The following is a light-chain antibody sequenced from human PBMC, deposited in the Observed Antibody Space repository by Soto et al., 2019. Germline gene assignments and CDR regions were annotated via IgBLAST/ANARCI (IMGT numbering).Light chain of an antibody. Sequence: IVLTQSPGTLSLSPGERATLSCRASQSVPGSHLAWYQQKPGQAPRLLIYGASSRATGIPDRFSGSGSGTDFTLTISRLEPEDFAVYYCQPYNNWPLTFGGGTKVDI. CDR1: QSVPGSH. CDR3: QPYNNWPLT. J-gene: IGKJ4*01. CDR2: GAS. V-gene: IGKV3-20*01.